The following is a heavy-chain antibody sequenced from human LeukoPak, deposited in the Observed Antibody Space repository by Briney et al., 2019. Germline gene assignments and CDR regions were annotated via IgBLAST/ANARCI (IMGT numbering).Heavy chain of an antibody. V-gene: IGHV4-59*01. Sequence: PSETLSLTCTVSGGSISSYYWSWIRQPPGKGLGWIGYIYYSGSTNYNPSLKSRVAISVDTSKNQFSLKLSSVTAADTAVYYCARITFVVEGYGMDVWGQGTTVTVSS. D-gene: IGHD2-21*01. J-gene: IGHJ6*02. CDR3: ARITFVVEGYGMDV. CDR2: IYYSGST. CDR1: GGSISSYY.